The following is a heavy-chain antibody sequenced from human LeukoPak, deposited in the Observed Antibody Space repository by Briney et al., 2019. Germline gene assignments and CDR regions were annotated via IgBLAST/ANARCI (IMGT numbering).Heavy chain of an antibody. Sequence: PSETLSLTCTVSGYSISSGYYWGWIRQPPGKGLEWSGSIYHSGSTYYNPSLKSRVTISVDTSKNQFSLKLSSVTAADTAVYYCERVLRGYSYGYGYYYYMDVWGKGTTVTVSS. CDR3: ERVLRGYSYGYGYYYYMDV. V-gene: IGHV4-38-2*02. CDR2: IYHSGST. J-gene: IGHJ6*03. D-gene: IGHD5-18*01. CDR1: GYSISSGYY.